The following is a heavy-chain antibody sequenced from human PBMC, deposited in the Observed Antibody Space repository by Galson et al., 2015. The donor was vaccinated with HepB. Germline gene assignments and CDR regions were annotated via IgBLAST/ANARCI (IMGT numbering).Heavy chain of an antibody. D-gene: IGHD3-10*01. CDR1: GFTFGDYA. V-gene: IGHV3-49*03. J-gene: IGHJ4*02. CDR2: IRSKAYGGTT. Sequence: SLRLSCAASGFTFGDYAMSWFRQAPGKGLEWVGFIRSKAYGGTTEYAASVKGRFTISRDDSKSIAYLQVNSLKTDDTAVYYCSRSGAGRDYLGYWGQGTLVTVSS. CDR3: SRSGAGRDYLGY.